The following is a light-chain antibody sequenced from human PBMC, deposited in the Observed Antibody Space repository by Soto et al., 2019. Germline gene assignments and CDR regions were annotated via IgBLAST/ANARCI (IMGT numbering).Light chain of an antibody. J-gene: IGLJ2*01. CDR3: QTWDTGIYVV. CDR1: SGHSSYA. CDR2: LNSDGSH. V-gene: IGLV4-69*01. Sequence: QTVVTQSPSASASLGASVKLTCTLSSGHSSYAIAWHQQQPEKGPRYLMKLNSDGSHSKGDGIPDRFSGSSSGAERYLTISSLQSEDEADYYCQTWDTGIYVVFGGGTKVTVL.